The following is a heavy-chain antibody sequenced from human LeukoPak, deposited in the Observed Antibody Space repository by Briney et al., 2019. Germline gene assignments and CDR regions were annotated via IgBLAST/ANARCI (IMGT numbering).Heavy chain of an antibody. Sequence: SETLSLTCTVSGGSISSSSYYWGWIRQPPGKGLEWIGSIYYSGSTYYNPSLKSRVTISVDTSKNRFSLKLSSVTAADTAVYYCARLRIAAAGKASWFDPWGQGTLVTVSS. CDR2: IYYSGST. CDR1: GGSISSSSYY. J-gene: IGHJ5*02. CDR3: ARLRIAAAGKASWFDP. V-gene: IGHV4-39*01. D-gene: IGHD6-13*01.